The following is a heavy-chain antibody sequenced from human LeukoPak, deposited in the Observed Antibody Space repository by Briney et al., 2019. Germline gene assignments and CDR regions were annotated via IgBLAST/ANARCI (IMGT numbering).Heavy chain of an antibody. V-gene: IGHV1-8*01. CDR3: ARGNYTYYDFWSGYFRSYYYGMDV. Sequence: ASVKVSCKASGYTFTSYDINWVRQATGQGLERMGWMNPNSGNTGYAQKFQGRVTMTRNTSISTAYMELSSLRSEDMGVYYCARGNYTYYDFWSGYFRSYYYGMDVWGQGTTVTV. J-gene: IGHJ6*02. CDR1: GYTFTSYD. D-gene: IGHD3-3*01. CDR2: MNPNSGNT.